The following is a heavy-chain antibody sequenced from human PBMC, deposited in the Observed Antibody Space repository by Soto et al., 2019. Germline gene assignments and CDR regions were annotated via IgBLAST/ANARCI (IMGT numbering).Heavy chain of an antibody. CDR3: ARLMAAAGVAQGDY. CDR1: GGSFSGYY. J-gene: IGHJ4*02. Sequence: KPSETLSLTCAVYGGSFSGYYWSWIRQPPGKGLEWIGEINHSGSTNYNPSLKSRVTISVDTSKNQFSLKLSSVTAADTAVYYCARLMAAAGVAQGDYWGQGTLVTVSS. D-gene: IGHD6-13*01. CDR2: INHSGST. V-gene: IGHV4-34*01.